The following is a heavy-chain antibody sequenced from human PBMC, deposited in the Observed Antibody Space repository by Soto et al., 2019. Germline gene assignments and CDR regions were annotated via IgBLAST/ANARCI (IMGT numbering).Heavy chain of an antibody. CDR2: ISAYNGKT. V-gene: IGHV1-18*01. CDR3: ARGRRGVTTFSFYHYYGMDV. D-gene: IGHD4-4*01. J-gene: IGHJ6*02. CDR1: GYTFTSYG. Sequence: ASVKVSCKASGYTFTSYGISWVRQAPGQGLEWMGWISAYNGKTNYAQKFQGRVTITADESTSTAYMELSSLRSEDTAVYYCARGRRGVTTFSFYHYYGMDVWGQGTTVTVSS.